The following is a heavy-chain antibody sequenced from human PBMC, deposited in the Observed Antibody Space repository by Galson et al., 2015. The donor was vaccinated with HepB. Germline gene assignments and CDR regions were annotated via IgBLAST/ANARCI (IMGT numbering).Heavy chain of an antibody. CDR2: INPSGST. Sequence: LSLTCAVYSGSFSGYYWSWIRQPPGKGLEWIGEINPSGSTNYNPSLKSRVTISVDTSRNQFSLKLRSVTAADTAVYYCARGYYYYDSSGYYHNWFDPWGQGTLVTVSS. J-gene: IGHJ5*02. CDR3: ARGYYYYDSSGYYHNWFDP. CDR1: SGSFSGYY. V-gene: IGHV4-34*01. D-gene: IGHD3-22*01.